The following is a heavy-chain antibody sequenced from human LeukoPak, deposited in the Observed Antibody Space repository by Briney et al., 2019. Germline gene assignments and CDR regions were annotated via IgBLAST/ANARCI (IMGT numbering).Heavy chain of an antibody. CDR2: ISWNSGSI. CDR3: AKDTRQTDDAFDI. V-gene: IGHV3-9*01. J-gene: IGHJ3*02. CDR1: GFTFDDYA. D-gene: IGHD1-1*01. Sequence: PGGSLRLSCAASGFTFDDYAMHWVRQAPGKGLEWVSGISWNSGSIGYADSVKGRFTISRDNAKNSLYLQMNSLRAEDTALYYCAKDTRQTDDAFDIWGQGTMVTISS.